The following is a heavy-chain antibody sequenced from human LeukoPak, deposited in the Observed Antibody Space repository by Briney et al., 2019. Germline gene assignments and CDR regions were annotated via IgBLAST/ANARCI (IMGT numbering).Heavy chain of an antibody. CDR3: ARDYYDSSGYYAFDI. Sequence: SVKVSCKASGGTFSSYAISWVRQAPGQGLEWMGRIIPIFGTANYAQKFQGGVTITTDESTSTAYMELSSLRSEDTAVYYCARDYYDSSGYYAFDIWGQGTMVTVSS. CDR2: IIPIFGTA. J-gene: IGHJ3*02. D-gene: IGHD3-22*01. CDR1: GGTFSSYA. V-gene: IGHV1-69*05.